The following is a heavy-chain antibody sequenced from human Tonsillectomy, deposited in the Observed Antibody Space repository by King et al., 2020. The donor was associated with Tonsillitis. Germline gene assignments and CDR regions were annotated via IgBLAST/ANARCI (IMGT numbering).Heavy chain of an antibody. Sequence: QLVQSGAEVKKPGASVKVSCKASGYTFINSDINWVRQATGQGLEWMGWMNPNRGNTGYAQNFQGRVTMTRNISISTAYLELSNLTSDDTAVYYCARAPLGDGYNYDAFDTGGQGTMVTVSS. CDR2: MNPNRGNT. CDR3: ARAPLGDGYNYDAFDT. J-gene: IGHJ3*02. CDR1: GYTFINSD. V-gene: IGHV1-8*01. D-gene: IGHD5-24*01.